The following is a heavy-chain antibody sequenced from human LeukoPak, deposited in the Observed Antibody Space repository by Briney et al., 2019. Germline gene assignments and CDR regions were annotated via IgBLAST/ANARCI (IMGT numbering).Heavy chain of an antibody. Sequence: GGSLRLSCAASRFTFSSYVMSWVRQAPGKGLEWVSAITSGGSTYYADSVKGRFTTSRDNSKNTLYLQMNSLRAEDTAVYYCAKAYYYDSSGSYYFDYWGQGTLVTVSS. CDR3: AKAYYYDSSGSYYFDY. V-gene: IGHV3-23*01. J-gene: IGHJ4*02. CDR1: RFTFSSYV. CDR2: ITSGGST. D-gene: IGHD3-22*01.